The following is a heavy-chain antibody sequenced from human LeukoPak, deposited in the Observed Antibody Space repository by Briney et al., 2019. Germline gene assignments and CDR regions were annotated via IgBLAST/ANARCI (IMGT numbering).Heavy chain of an antibody. CDR1: GFALSSYA. J-gene: IGHJ4*02. D-gene: IGHD3-10*01. CDR2: ISGSGGST. V-gene: IGHV3-23*01. CDR3: ANNWWELLWFGEANDY. Sequence: GGSLRLSCAASGFALSSYAMSWVRQAPGKGLEWVSAISGSGGSTYYADSVKGRFTISRDNSKNTLYLQMNSLRAEDTAVYYCANNWWELLWFGEANDYWGQGTLVTVSS.